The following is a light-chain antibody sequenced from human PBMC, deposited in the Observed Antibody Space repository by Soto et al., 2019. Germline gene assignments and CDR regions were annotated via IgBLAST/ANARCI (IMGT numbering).Light chain of an antibody. V-gene: IGKV1-39*01. CDR1: QSINSY. J-gene: IGKJ2*01. CDR3: QQSYSAPYT. CDR2: VSS. Sequence: DIQMTQSPSSLSASVGDRVTVTCRASQSINSYLNWFQQKPGKAPNLLIYVSSKLQSGAPSRFSDSGSGTDFTLTISNLQPEDFATYICQQSYSAPYTSGQGTKREIK.